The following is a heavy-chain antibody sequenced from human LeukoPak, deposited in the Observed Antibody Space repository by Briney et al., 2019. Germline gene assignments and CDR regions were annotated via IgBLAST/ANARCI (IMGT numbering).Heavy chain of an antibody. Sequence: ASVKVSCKASGYTFTSYGISWVRQAPGQGLEWMGWISAYNGNTNYAQKLQGRVTMTTDTSTRTAYMELRSLRSDDTAVYYCARDLYDFWSGYYSTNNWFDPWGQGTLVTVSS. D-gene: IGHD3-3*01. CDR2: ISAYNGNT. V-gene: IGHV1-18*01. J-gene: IGHJ5*02. CDR3: ARDLYDFWSGYYSTNNWFDP. CDR1: GYTFTSYG.